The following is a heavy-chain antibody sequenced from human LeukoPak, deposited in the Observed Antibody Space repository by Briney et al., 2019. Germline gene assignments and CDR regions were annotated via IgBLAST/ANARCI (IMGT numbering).Heavy chain of an antibody. CDR3: VTGFTTMAVDYFDY. CDR2: IYYSGST. CDR1: GGSISSYY. Sequence: SETLSLTCTVSGGSISSYYWSWIWQPPGKGLEWIGYIYYSGSTNYNPSLKSRVTISVDTSKNQFSLKLSSVTTADTAVYYCVTGFTTMAVDYFDYWGQGTLVTVSP. D-gene: IGHD5-18*01. J-gene: IGHJ4*02. V-gene: IGHV4-59*01.